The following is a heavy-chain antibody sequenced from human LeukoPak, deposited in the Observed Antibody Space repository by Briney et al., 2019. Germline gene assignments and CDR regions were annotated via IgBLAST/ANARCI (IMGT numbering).Heavy chain of an antibody. D-gene: IGHD6-13*01. CDR1: GYTFTSYY. J-gene: IGHJ4*02. V-gene: IGHV1-46*01. CDR3: ARDKAPRIAAGPNDY. CDR2: INPSGGST. Sequence: ASVKVSCKASGYTFTSYYMHWVRQAPGQGLEWMGIINPSGGSTSYAQKFQGRVTMTRDTSTSTVYMELSSLRSEDTAVYYCARDKAPRIAAGPNDYWGQGTLVTVSS.